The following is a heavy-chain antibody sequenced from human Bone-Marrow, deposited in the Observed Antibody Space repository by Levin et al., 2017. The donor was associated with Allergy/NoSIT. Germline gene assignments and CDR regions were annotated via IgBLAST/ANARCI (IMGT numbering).Heavy chain of an antibody. V-gene: IGHV3-7*04. CDR1: GFTFSSYW. Sequence: GESLKISCAASGFTFSSYWMSWVRQAPGKGLEWVANIKQDGSEKYYVDSVKGRFTISRDNAKNSLYLQMNSLRAEDTAVYYCARERYCSSTSCYLGDNWFDPWGQGTLVTVSS. D-gene: IGHD2-2*01. J-gene: IGHJ5*02. CDR2: IKQDGSEK. CDR3: ARERYCSSTSCYLGDNWFDP.